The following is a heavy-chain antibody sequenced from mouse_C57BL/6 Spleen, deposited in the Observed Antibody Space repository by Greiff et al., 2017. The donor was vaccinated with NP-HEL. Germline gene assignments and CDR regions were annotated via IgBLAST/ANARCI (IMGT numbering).Heavy chain of an antibody. CDR3: TREGAITTVDY. Sequence: EVKLMESGEGLVKPGGSLKLSCAASGFTFSSYAMSWVRQTPEKRLEWVAYISSGGDYIYYADTVKGRFTISRDNARNTLYLQMSSLKSEDTAMYYCTREGAITTVDYWGQGTTLTVSS. V-gene: IGHV5-9-1*02. CDR2: ISSGGDYI. J-gene: IGHJ2*01. D-gene: IGHD1-1*01. CDR1: GFTFSSYA.